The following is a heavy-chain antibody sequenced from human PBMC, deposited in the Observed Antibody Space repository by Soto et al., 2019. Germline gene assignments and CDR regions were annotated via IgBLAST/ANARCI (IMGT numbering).Heavy chain of an antibody. Sequence: EVQLVESGGGLVQPGRSLRVSCEVSGFIFEDFAMHWVRLVPGKGLEWVSGISWDGDIVGYADSVRGRFVISRDNSKNSLYLQMKSLRPEDTAWYYCAKDILGGVAGFNYLERWGRGILVTVSS. V-gene: IGHV3-9*01. CDR1: GFIFEDFA. CDR2: ISWDGDIV. J-gene: IGHJ4*02. D-gene: IGHD6-19*01. CDR3: AKDILGGVAGFNYLER.